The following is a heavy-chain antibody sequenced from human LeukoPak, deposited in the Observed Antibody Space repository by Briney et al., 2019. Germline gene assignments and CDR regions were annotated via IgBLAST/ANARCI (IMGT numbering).Heavy chain of an antibody. D-gene: IGHD3-10*01. V-gene: IGHV3-11*04. CDR1: GFTFSDYY. Sequence: GGSLRLSCAASGFTFSDYYMSWIRQAPGKGLEWVSYISSSGSTIYYADSVKGRFTISRDNAKNSLSLQMNSLRAEDTAVYYCARPLMYYYGSETYFWFDPWGQGTLVTVSS. J-gene: IGHJ5*02. CDR3: ARPLMYYYGSETYFWFDP. CDR2: ISSSGSTI.